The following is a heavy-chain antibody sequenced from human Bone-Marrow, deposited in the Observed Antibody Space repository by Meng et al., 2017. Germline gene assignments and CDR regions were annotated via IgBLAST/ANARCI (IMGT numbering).Heavy chain of an antibody. CDR3: ARAPIKSGYDPEFDY. J-gene: IGHJ4*02. D-gene: IGHD5-12*01. CDR2: ISGSGGST. CDR1: GFTFSSYA. V-gene: IGHV3-23*01. Sequence: GGSLRLSCAASGFTFSSYAMSWVRQAPGKGLEWVSAISGSGGSTYYADSVKGRFTISRDNSKNTLSLQMNSLRDEDTAVYYCARAPIKSGYDPEFDYWGQGTLVTVSS.